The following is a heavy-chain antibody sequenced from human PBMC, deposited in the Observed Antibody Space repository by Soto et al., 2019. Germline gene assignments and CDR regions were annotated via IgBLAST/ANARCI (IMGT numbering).Heavy chain of an antibody. CDR2: VYYSGTP. D-gene: IGHD4-17*01. CDR3: ARTTAVPSTLLLRYFFDY. CDR1: GRSISRDC. J-gene: IGHJ4*02. Sequence: SETMSLSCAVYGRSISRDCCSWIRQPPGKGLGWIGYVYYSGTPNYNLSLKSRVTISVDLSKNQFSLRLRSVTTADTALYYCARTTAVPSTLLLRYFFDYWGEGTLVTVSS. V-gene: IGHV4-59*01.